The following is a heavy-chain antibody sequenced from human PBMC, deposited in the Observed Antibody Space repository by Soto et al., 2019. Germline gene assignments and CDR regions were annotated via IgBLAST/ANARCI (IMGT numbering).Heavy chain of an antibody. CDR3: ARVVRFFGGHAGY. CDR1: GYTFTEFD. Sequence: ASVKVSCKTSGYTFTEFDINWVRQAPGQGLEWMGWMNTNTGNTGYAQKFQGRVTMTRDTSISTAYMELRRLRSEDTAVYYCARVVRFFGGHAGYWGQGTLVTVSP. D-gene: IGHD3-3*01. CDR2: MNTNTGNT. J-gene: IGHJ4*02. V-gene: IGHV1-8*01.